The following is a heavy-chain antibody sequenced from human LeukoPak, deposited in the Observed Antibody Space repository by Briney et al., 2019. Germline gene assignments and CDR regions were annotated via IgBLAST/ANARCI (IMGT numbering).Heavy chain of an antibody. V-gene: IGHV5-51*01. D-gene: IGHD3-22*01. CDR3: ARHTYYYDSSGYYPPIPDY. Sequence: GESLKISCKGSGYSFTSYWIGWVRQMPGKGLEWMGIIYPGDSDTRYSPSFQGQVTIPADKSISTAYLQWSSLKASDTAMYYCARHTYYYDSSGYYPPIPDYWGQGTLVTVSS. J-gene: IGHJ4*02. CDR2: IYPGDSDT. CDR1: GYSFTSYW.